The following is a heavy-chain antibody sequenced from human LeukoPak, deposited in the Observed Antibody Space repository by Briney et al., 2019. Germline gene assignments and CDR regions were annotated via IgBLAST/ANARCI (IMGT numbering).Heavy chain of an antibody. J-gene: IGHJ6*03. CDR3: ARGYSSWYLYYYYMDV. Sequence: SETLSLTCAVSGGSISSSNWWSWVRQPPGKGLEWIGEIYHSGSTNYNPSLKSRVTISVDKSKNQFSLKLSSVTAADTAVYYCARGYSSWYLYYYYMDVWGKGTTVTISS. D-gene: IGHD6-13*01. CDR2: IYHSGST. V-gene: IGHV4-4*02. CDR1: GGSISSSNW.